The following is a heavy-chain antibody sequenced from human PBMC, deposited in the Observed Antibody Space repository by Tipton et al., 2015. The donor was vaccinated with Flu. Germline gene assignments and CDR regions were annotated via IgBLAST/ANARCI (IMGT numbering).Heavy chain of an antibody. Sequence: GSLRLSCAASGFTFSTYSMNWVRQAPGKGLEWVSSISSTSRYIYYGDSVKGRFTMSRDNAKNSVFLQTNNLRAEDTAVYYCARDRGPWGEGHGYWGQGTLVTVSS. CDR2: ISSTSRYI. V-gene: IGHV3-21*06. J-gene: IGHJ4*02. CDR3: ARDRGPWGEGHGY. CDR1: GFTFSTYS. D-gene: IGHD7-27*01.